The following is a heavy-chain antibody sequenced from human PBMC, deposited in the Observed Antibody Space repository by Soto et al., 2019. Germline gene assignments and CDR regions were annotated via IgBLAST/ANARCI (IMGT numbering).Heavy chain of an antibody. J-gene: IGHJ5*02. CDR3: AKAPVYGSGGWFDP. CDR1: GFIFKNYA. CDR2: ISWNSGNL. Sequence: ESQLVESGGGLVQPGRSLRLSCEASGFIFKNYAMVWVRQGPGKGLEWVPSISWNSGNLDYGDSVKGRFTISRDNAKNSLYLQMNSLRTEDTAWYFCAKAPVYGSGGWFDPWGQGTLVTVSS. V-gene: IGHV3-9*01. D-gene: IGHD3-10*01.